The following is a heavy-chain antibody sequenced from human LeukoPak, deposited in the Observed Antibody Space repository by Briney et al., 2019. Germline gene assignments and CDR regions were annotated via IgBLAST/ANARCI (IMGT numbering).Heavy chain of an antibody. CDR2: IYHSGNT. CDR3: AREGIAARNWFDP. J-gene: IGHJ5*02. V-gene: IGHV4-4*02. CDR1: GVSIRNSKW. D-gene: IGHD6-6*01. Sequence: SETLSLTCALSGVSIRNSKWWSWVRQPPKKGLEWIGEIYHSGNTNYNPSLKSRVTISVDKSKNQFSLKLSSVTAADTAVYYCAREGIAARNWFDPWGQGTLVTVSS.